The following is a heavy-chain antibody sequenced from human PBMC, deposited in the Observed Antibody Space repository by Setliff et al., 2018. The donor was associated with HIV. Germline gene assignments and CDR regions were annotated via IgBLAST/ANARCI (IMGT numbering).Heavy chain of an antibody. J-gene: IGHJ6*03. CDR3: ARRGPYGSGSYGRYYDYYYMDV. D-gene: IGHD3-10*01. V-gene: IGHV4-59*01. CDR2: IHNSGST. CDR1: GGSINSYY. Sequence: SETLSLTCTVSGGSINSYYWSWIRQPPGKRLEWIGYIHNSGSTNYNPSLKSRFTMSVDTSNNQFSLKLTSVTAADTAVYYCARRGPYGSGSYGRYYDYYYMDVWGKGTTVTVSS.